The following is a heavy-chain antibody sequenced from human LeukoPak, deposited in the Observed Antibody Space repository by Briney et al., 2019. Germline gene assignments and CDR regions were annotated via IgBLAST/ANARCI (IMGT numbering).Heavy chain of an antibody. CDR2: ISSSSSYI. CDR3: ARVRGYSDAFDI. D-gene: IGHD5-18*01. J-gene: IGHJ3*02. V-gene: IGHV3-21*01. CDR1: GFTFSSYS. Sequence: KPGGSLRLSCAASGFTFSSYSMNWVRQAPGKGLEWVSSISSSSSYIYYADSVKGRFTISRDNAKNSLYLQMNSLGAEDTAVYYCARVRGYSDAFDIWGQGTIVTVSS.